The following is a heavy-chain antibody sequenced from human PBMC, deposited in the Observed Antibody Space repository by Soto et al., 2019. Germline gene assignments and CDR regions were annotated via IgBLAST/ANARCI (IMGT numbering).Heavy chain of an antibody. J-gene: IGHJ4*02. CDR1: GYTFTSYA. CDR3: ARAYGDWSPQTDY. Sequence: QVQLVQSGAEVKKPGASVKVSCKASGYTFTSYAMHWVRQAPGQRLEWMGWINAGNGNTKYSQKFQGRVTITRDTSASTAYMELSSLGSEETAVYYCARAYGDWSPQTDYWGQGTLVTVSS. D-gene: IGHD4-17*01. CDR2: INAGNGNT. V-gene: IGHV1-3*01.